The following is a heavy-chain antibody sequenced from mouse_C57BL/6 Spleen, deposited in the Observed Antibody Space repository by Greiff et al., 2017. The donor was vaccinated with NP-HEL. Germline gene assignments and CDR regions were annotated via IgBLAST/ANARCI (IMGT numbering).Heavy chain of an antibody. Sequence: QVQLKQSGAELVRPGASVKLSCKASGYTFTDYYINWVKQRPGQGLEWIARIYPGSGNTYYNEKFKGKATLTAEKSSSTAYMQLSSLTSEDSAVYFCARSVTTVVEGDFDYWGQGTTLTVSS. CDR3: ARSVTTVVEGDFDY. D-gene: IGHD1-1*01. J-gene: IGHJ2*01. CDR1: GYTFTDYY. CDR2: IYPGSGNT. V-gene: IGHV1-76*01.